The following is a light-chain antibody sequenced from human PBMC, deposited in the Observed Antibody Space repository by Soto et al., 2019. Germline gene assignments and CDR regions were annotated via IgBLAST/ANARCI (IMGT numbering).Light chain of an antibody. J-gene: IGKJ1*01. CDR3: HHYVGSSWT. CDR1: QSVNSF. Sequence: EIVLTQSPGTLSLSPGERATLSCRASQSVNSFLAWFQQKPAQAPRLLIYGASNRATGIPDRFSGSGSETDFTLTITRLEPEYFVLYYCHHYVGSSWTFGQGTKVENK. V-gene: IGKV3-20*01. CDR2: GAS.